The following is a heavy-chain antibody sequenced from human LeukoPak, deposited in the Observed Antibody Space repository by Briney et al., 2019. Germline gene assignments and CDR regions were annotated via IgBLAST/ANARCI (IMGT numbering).Heavy chain of an antibody. CDR1: GFTFDDYG. CDR2: INWNGGST. CDR3: AREASYYYDSSGYHQYYFDY. D-gene: IGHD3-22*01. J-gene: IGHJ4*02. Sequence: PGGSLRLSCAASGFTFDDYGMSWVRQAPGKGLEWVSGINWNGGSTGYADSVKGRFTISRDNAKNSLYLQMNCLRAEDTALYYCAREASYYYDSSGYHQYYFDYWGQGTLVTVSS. V-gene: IGHV3-20*04.